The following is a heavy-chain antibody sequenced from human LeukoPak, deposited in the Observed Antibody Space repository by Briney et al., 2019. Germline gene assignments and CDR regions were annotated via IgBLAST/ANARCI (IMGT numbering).Heavy chain of an antibody. V-gene: IGHV3-30*18. J-gene: IGHJ4*02. CDR3: AKEDDSSGYLIIDY. CDR1: GFTFSSYG. Sequence: PGGSLRLSCAASGFTFSSYGMHWVRQAPGKGLEWVAVISYDGSNKYYADSVKGRFTIPRDNSKNTLYLQMNSLRAEDTAVYYCAKEDDSSGYLIIDYWGQGTLVTVSS. CDR2: ISYDGSNK. D-gene: IGHD3-22*01.